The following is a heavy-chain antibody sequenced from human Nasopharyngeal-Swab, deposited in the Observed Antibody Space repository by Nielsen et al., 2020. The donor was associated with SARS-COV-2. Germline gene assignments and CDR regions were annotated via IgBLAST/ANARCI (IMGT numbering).Heavy chain of an antibody. CDR2: INHSGST. J-gene: IGHJ6*02. D-gene: IGHD1-14*01. V-gene: IGHV4-34*01. CDR3: ARPTTLGYYYGMDV. Sequence: WIRQPPGKGLEWIGEINHSGSTNYNPSLKSRVTISADTSKNQFSLKLSSVTAADTAVYYCARPTTLGYYYGMDVWGQGTMVTVSS.